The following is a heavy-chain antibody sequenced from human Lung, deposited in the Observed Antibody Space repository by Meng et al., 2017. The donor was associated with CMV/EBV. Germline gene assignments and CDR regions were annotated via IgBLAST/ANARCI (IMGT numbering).Heavy chain of an antibody. J-gene: IGHJ4*02. CDR1: GFTFSDYY. Sequence: GGSXRLXXPASGFTFSDYYMSWIRQAPGKGLEWVSYISSSGSTIYYADSVKGRFTISRDNTKNSLYLQMNSLRAEDTAVYYCARGRRHDFWSGPLVDYWGQGTLVXVSS. CDR3: ARGRRHDFWSGPLVDY. CDR2: ISSSGSTI. D-gene: IGHD3-3*01. V-gene: IGHV3-11*01.